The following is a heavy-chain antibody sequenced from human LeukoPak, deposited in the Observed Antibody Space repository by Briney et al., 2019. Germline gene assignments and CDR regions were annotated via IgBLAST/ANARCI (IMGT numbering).Heavy chain of an antibody. J-gene: IGHJ4*02. CDR3: ARDPLYGDYVTSPFDY. V-gene: IGHV1-69*13. CDR2: IIPIFGTA. CDR1: GYTFTSYG. Sequence: SVKVSCKASGYTFTSYGITWVRQAPGQGLEWMGGIIPIFGTANYAQKFQGRVTITADESTSTAYMELSSLRSEDTAVYYCARDPLYGDYVTSPFDYWGQGTLVTVSS. D-gene: IGHD4-17*01.